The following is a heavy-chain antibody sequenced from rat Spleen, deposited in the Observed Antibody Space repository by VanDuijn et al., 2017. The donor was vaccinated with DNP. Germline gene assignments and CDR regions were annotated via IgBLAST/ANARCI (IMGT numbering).Heavy chain of an antibody. CDR1: GFTFRKYG. CDR2: ISPSGGST. V-gene: IGHV5S13*01. D-gene: IGHD1-2*01. CDR3: ARPSYDSYGGFAY. J-gene: IGHJ3*01. Sequence: EVQLVESVGGLVQPGRSLKLSCAASGFTFRKYGMAGVRQAPTQGLEWVTSISPSGGSTYYPVFVKGRFTISRDNAKNTLYLQMNSLRYEDMATYYCARPSYDSYGGFAYWGHGTRVTVSS.